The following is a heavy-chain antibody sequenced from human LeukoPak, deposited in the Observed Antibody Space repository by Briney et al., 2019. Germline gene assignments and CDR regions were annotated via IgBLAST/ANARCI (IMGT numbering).Heavy chain of an antibody. Sequence: GGSLRLSCAASGFTFSSYAMSWVRQAPGKGLEWVSAISGSGGSTYYADSVKGRFTISRDNSKNTLYLQMNSLRAEDTAVYYFAKDRHSGSSPFDYWGQGTLVTVSS. CDR1: GFTFSSYA. J-gene: IGHJ4*02. V-gene: IGHV3-23*01. CDR3: AKDRHSGSSPFDY. CDR2: ISGSGGST. D-gene: IGHD1-26*01.